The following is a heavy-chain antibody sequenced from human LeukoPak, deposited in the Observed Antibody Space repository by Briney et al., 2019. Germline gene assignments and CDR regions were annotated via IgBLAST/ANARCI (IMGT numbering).Heavy chain of an antibody. CDR2: MSPNSGDT. V-gene: IGHV1-8*01. D-gene: IGHD7-27*01. J-gene: IGHJ4*02. Sequence: ASVTVSCKASGYTFTSYDFNWVRQATGQRPEWMGWMSPNSGDTGYAQRFQDRVTMTRNTSISTAYMELSSLRSDDTAVYYCARGPPNWGYDYWGPGTLVTVSS. CDR1: GYTFTSYD. CDR3: ARGPPNWGYDY.